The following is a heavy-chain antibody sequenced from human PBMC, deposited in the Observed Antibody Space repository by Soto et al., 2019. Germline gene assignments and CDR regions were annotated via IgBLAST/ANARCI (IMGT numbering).Heavy chain of an antibody. Sequence: SETLSLTCAVYGGSFSGYYWSWIRQPPGKGLEWIGEINHSGSTNYNPSLKSRVTISVDTSKNQFSLKLSSVTAADTAVYYCARGRIVLMVYAILDYWGQGTLVTVSS. CDR1: GGSFSGYY. CDR2: INHSGST. V-gene: IGHV4-34*01. D-gene: IGHD2-8*01. CDR3: ARGRIVLMVYAILDY. J-gene: IGHJ4*02.